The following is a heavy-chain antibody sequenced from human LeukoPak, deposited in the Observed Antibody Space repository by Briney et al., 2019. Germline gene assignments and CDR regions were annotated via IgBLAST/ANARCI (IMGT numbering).Heavy chain of an antibody. V-gene: IGHV3-30*04. J-gene: IGHJ4*02. D-gene: IGHD4-17*01. CDR1: GFTFSSYA. Sequence: PGGSLRLSCAASGFTFSSYAMHWVRRAPGKGLEWVAVISYDGSNKYYADSVKGRFTISRDNSKNTLYLQMNSLRAEDTAVYYCARSAYGDYVDLVYWGQGTLVTVSS. CDR2: ISYDGSNK. CDR3: ARSAYGDYVDLVY.